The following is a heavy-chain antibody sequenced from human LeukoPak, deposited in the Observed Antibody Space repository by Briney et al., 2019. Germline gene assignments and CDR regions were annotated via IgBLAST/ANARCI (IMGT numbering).Heavy chain of an antibody. V-gene: IGHV3-23*01. CDR1: GFIFNNYG. J-gene: IGHJ5*02. CDR3: AKGSSGYFVDL. Sequence: GGSLRLSCAASGFIFNNYGLIWVRQAPGKGLEWVSAISNDGGGTNYADFVRGRFTISRDNSKNTLFLQMNSLRAEDTALYYCAKGSSGYFVDLWGQGTLVTVSS. D-gene: IGHD3-22*01. CDR2: ISNDGGGT.